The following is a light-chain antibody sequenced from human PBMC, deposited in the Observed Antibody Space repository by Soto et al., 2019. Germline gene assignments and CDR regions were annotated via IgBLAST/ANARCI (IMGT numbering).Light chain of an antibody. CDR1: QTVSHW. CDR3: QQYNTYWT. V-gene: IGKV1-5*01. Sequence: DIHLTQSPSTLSASVGDRVTITFRASQTVSHWLAWYQQKPGKAPKLLIFDASSLENGVPSRFSGSGSGTEFTLTITGLQPDDFATYYCQQYNTYWTFGQGHKVDIK. J-gene: IGKJ1*01. CDR2: DAS.